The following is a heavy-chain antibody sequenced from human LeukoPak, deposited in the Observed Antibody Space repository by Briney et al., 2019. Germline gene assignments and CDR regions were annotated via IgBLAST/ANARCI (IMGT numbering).Heavy chain of an antibody. CDR1: GFTFSNYW. Sequence: PGRSLRLSCVASGFTFSNYWMKWVRQPPGEGRECVAIIEGDGSEEYYVDSVTGRFTISIDNAKNSLYLQMNSLRAEATAVYYCARDPSRGYTYGYGDYWGQGSLVTVSS. D-gene: IGHD5-18*01. CDR2: IEGDGSEE. J-gene: IGHJ4*02. V-gene: IGHV3-7*01. CDR3: ARDPSRGYTYGYGDY.